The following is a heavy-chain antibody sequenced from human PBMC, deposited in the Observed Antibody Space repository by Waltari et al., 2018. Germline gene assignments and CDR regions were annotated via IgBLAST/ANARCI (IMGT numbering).Heavy chain of an antibody. CDR3: GRIAFGDDGGYFQH. CDR1: VGSISTNSN. CDR2: MQYRGST. J-gene: IGHJ1*01. V-gene: IGHV4-39*01. Sequence: QLQLQESGPGLVKPSETLSLTCTVSVGSISTNSNWGWIRQPPGKGLEWMGNMQYRGSTFYNPSLKSRVTISLDTSKNQFSLRLSSVGAADTAVYFCGRIAFGDDGGYFQHWGQGTLVTVSS. D-gene: IGHD4-17*01.